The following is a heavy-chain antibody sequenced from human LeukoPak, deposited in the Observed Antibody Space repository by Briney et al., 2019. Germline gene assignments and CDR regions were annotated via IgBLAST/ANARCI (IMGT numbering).Heavy chain of an antibody. Sequence: QPGGSLRLSCAASGFTFSSYAMHWVRQAPGKGLEWVAVISYDGSNKYYADSVKGRFTISRDNSKNTLYLQMNSLRAEDTAVYYCARDSSGWSPNGMDVWGQGTTVTVSS. V-gene: IGHV3-30-3*01. CDR2: ISYDGSNK. J-gene: IGHJ6*02. CDR1: GFTFSSYA. CDR3: ARDSSGWSPNGMDV. D-gene: IGHD6-19*01.